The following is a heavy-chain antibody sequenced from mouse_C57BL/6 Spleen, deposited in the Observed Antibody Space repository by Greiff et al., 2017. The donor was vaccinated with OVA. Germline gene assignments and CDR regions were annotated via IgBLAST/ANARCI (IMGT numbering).Heavy chain of an antibody. CDR3: ARGDYDYDWGYAMDY. V-gene: IGHV1-53*01. CDR2: INPSNGGT. J-gene: IGHJ4*01. Sequence: QVQLQQPGTELVKPGASVKLSCKASGYTFTSYWMHWVQQRPGQGLEWIGNINPSNGGTNYNEKFKSKATLTVDKSSSTAYMQLSSLTSEDSAVYYCARGDYDYDWGYAMDYWGQGTSVTVSS. CDR1: GYTFTSYW. D-gene: IGHD2-4*01.